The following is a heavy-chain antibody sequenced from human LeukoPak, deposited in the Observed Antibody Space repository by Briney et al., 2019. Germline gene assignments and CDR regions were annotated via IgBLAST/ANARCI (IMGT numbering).Heavy chain of an antibody. Sequence: GGSLRLSCAASGFTLSSYSMNWVRQAPGKGLEWVSSISSSSSYIYYADSVKGRFTISRDNAKSSLYLQMNSLRAEDTAVYYCASGYYDSSGYYRWGQGTLVTVSS. CDR1: GFTLSSYS. D-gene: IGHD3-22*01. CDR3: ASGYYDSSGYYR. J-gene: IGHJ4*02. V-gene: IGHV3-21*01. CDR2: ISSSSSYI.